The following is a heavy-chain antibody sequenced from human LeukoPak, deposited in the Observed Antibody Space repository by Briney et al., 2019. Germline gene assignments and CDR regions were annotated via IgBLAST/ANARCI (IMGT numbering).Heavy chain of an antibody. D-gene: IGHD3-9*01. CDR1: GDSVSSNSAA. Sequence: SQTLSLTCAISGDSVSSNSAAWNWIRQSPSRGLEWLGRTYYRSKWYNDYAVSVKSRITINPDTSKNQFSLQLNSVTPEDTAVYYCARGCDILTGYYVDYYYYGMDVWGKGTTVTVSS. CDR3: ARGCDILTGYYVDYYYYGMDV. V-gene: IGHV6-1*01. J-gene: IGHJ6*04. CDR2: TYYRSKWYN.